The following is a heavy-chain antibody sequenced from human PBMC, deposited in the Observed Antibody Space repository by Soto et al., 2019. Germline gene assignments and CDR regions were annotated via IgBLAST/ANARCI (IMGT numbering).Heavy chain of an antibody. CDR1: GYTFTSYG. V-gene: IGHV1-18*04. D-gene: IGHD3-22*01. CDR3: ARSPYYYDSSGYFDY. Sequence: ASVKVSCKASGYTFTSYGISWVRQAPGQGLEWMGWISAYNGNTNYAQKLQGRVTMTTDTSTSTAYMELRSLRSDDTAVYYCARSPYYYDSSGYFDYWGQGTLVTVSS. J-gene: IGHJ4*02. CDR2: ISAYNGNT.